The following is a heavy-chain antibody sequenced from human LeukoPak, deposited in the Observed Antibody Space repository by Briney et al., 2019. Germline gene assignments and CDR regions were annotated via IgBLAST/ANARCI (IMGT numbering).Heavy chain of an antibody. CDR1: GFTFSTYA. J-gene: IGHJ4*02. Sequence: LPGGSLRLSCAASGFTFSTYAMHWVRQAPGQGLEWVAFMHHDGSSKYYEDSVRGRFTISRDNSNNTLYLQMNSLRPEDTAVYYCAAPGDGSGYYPVDWGQGTLVTVSS. CDR2: MHHDGSSK. V-gene: IGHV3-30*02. CDR3: AAPGDGSGYYPVD. D-gene: IGHD3-22*01.